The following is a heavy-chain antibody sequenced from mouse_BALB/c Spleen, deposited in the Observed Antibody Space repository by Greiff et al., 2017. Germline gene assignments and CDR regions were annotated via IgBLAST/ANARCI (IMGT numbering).Heavy chain of an antibody. CDR3: ARGYRYDY. J-gene: IGHJ2*01. Sequence: EVKLQESGPGLVKPSQSLSLTCTVTGYSITSDYAWNWIRQFPGNKLEWMGYISYSGSTSYNPSLKSRISITRDTSKNQFFLQLNSVTTEDTATYYCARGYRYDYWGQGTTLTVSS. CDR2: ISYSGST. D-gene: IGHD2-14*01. CDR1: GYSITSDYA. V-gene: IGHV3-2*02.